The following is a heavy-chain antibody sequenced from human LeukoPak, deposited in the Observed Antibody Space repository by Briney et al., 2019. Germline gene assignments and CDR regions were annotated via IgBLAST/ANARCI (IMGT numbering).Heavy chain of an antibody. D-gene: IGHD6-13*01. CDR2: IYSGGST. CDR3: ARTLAAAGTGYDAFDI. Sequence: GGSLRLSCAASGFTFSSYAMSWVRQAPGKGLEWVSVIYSGGSTYYADSVKGRFTISRHNSKNTLYLQMNSLRAEDTAVYYCARTLAAAGTGYDAFDIWGQGTMVTVSS. CDR1: GFTFSSYA. J-gene: IGHJ3*02. V-gene: IGHV3-53*04.